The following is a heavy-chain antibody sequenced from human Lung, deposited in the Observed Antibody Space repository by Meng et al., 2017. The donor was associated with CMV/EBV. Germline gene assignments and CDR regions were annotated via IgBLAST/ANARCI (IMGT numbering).Heavy chain of an antibody. D-gene: IGHD5-12*01. CDR3: ARGAGGSGYDFVDY. CDR2: INPNSGGT. J-gene: IGHJ4*02. V-gene: IGHV1-2*02. CDR1: GFFFTGYY. Sequence: ASVKVSCKASGFFFTGYYMHWVRQAPGQGLEWMGWINPNSGGTKYAQKFHGRVTMTRDTSIRTAYMELRRLRSDDTAVYYCARGAGGSGYDFVDYWGQGTXVTVSS.